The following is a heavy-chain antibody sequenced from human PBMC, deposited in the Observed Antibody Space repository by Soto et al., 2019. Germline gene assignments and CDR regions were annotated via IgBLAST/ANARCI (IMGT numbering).Heavy chain of an antibody. CDR2: IIPIFGTA. CDR3: ASPPTTGNYYYSGMDV. V-gene: IGHV1-69*12. D-gene: IGHD4-17*01. CDR1: GGTFSSYA. J-gene: IGHJ6*02. Sequence: QVQLVQSGAEVKNPGSSVKVSCKASGGTFSSYAISWVRQAPGQGLGWMGGIIPIFGTATYAQKFQGRVTITADESTSTAYMELSSLRSEDTAVYYCASPPTTGNYYYSGMDVCGQGTTVTVSS.